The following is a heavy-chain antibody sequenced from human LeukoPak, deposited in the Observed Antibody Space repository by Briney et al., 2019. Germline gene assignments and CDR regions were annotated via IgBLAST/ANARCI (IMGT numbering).Heavy chain of an antibody. CDR3: ASSPSGESSYWYFDL. CDR2: IYHSGST. J-gene: IGHJ2*01. Sequence: SQTLSLTCTVSGGSISSGGDYWSWIRQPPGKGLEWIGYIYHSGSTYYNPSLKSRVTISVDRSKIQFSLKLSSVTAADTAVYYCASSPSGESSYWYFDLWGRGTLVTVSS. V-gene: IGHV4-30-2*01. CDR1: GGSISSGGDY. D-gene: IGHD4-17*01.